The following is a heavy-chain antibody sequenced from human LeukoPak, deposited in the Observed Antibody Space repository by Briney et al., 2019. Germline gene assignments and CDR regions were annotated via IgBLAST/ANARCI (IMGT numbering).Heavy chain of an antibody. Sequence: GGSLRLSCAASEFTFSSSYMRWVRQAPGKGLEWVGHIKSETDGGTTGYAAPVRGRFTISRDASKNIVYLQMDSLKPEDTGLYYCTVGHYSSLWGQGTLVTVSS. CDR2: IKSETDGGTT. CDR3: TVGHYSSL. V-gene: IGHV3-15*01. D-gene: IGHD6-13*01. CDR1: EFTFSSSY. J-gene: IGHJ4*02.